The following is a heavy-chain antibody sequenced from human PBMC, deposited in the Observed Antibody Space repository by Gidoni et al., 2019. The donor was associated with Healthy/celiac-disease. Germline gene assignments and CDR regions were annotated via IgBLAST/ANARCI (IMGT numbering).Heavy chain of an antibody. D-gene: IGHD2-2*01. V-gene: IGHV3-23*01. J-gene: IGHJ4*02. CDR3: AKAIQDQLTGVGY. CDR2: ISGSGGST. Sequence: EVQRLESGGGSVQPGGSLRPACAASGITFSSYAMSGVRQAPGKGLEWVSAISGSGGSTSYADSVKGRFTISRDNSKNTLYLQMNSLRAEDTAVYYCAKAIQDQLTGVGYWGQGTLVTVSS. CDR1: GITFSSYA.